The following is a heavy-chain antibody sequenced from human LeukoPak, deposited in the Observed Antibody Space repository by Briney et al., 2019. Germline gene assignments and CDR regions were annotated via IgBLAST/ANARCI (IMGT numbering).Heavy chain of an antibody. Sequence: SQTLSLTCAISGDSVSSSATAWNGIRQSPSRGLEWLGRTYYRSKWYNDYAVSVKSRITINPDTPKNQFSLQLNSMTPEDTAVYYCARATAAAGLFYFDFWGQGTLVTVSS. D-gene: IGHD6-13*01. CDR1: GDSVSSSATA. CDR3: ARATAAAGLFYFDF. V-gene: IGHV6-1*01. CDR2: TYYRSKWYN. J-gene: IGHJ4*02.